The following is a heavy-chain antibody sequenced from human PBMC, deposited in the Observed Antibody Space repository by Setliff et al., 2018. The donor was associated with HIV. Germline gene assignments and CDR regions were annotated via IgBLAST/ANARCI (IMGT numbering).Heavy chain of an antibody. CDR2: IIPLFGTA. J-gene: IGHJ5*02. V-gene: IGHV1-69*13. D-gene: IGHD1-26*01. Sequence: GASVKASCKAAGGTFGGHAINWVRQAPGQGVEWMGEIIPLFGTAHYAQRFQGRISITADHSTSTAYMELSRLKSADTAVYYCARAPAHEHATGWYSSSNRFDPWGQGTLVTVSS. CDR1: GGTFGGHA. CDR3: ARAPAHEHATGWYSSSNRFDP.